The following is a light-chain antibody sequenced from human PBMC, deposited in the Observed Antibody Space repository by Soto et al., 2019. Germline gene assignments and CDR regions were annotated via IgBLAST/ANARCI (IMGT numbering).Light chain of an antibody. CDR2: SAS. CDR3: QRYGG. V-gene: IGKV3-20*01. CDR1: QSISRS. Sequence: EIVLTQSPAILSVSPVARATLSCRASQSISRSLAWYQQKPGQAPRLLIYSASSRATGIPDRFSGSGSGTDCTLTISRLEPEDFAVYYCQRYGGFGQGTKVDIK. J-gene: IGKJ1*01.